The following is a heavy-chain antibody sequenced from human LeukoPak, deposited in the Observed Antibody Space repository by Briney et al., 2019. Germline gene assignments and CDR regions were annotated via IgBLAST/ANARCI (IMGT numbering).Heavy chain of an antibody. CDR1: GGSFSGYY. J-gene: IGHJ4*02. Sequence: PSETLSLTCAVYGGSFSGYYWSWIRQPPGKGLEWIGEINHSGSTNYNPSLKSRVTISVDTSKSQFSLKLSSVTAAATALYYCARRNYYGSGSSYYFDYWGQGTLVTVSS. D-gene: IGHD3-10*01. V-gene: IGHV4-34*01. CDR2: INHSGST. CDR3: ARRNYYGSGSSYYFDY.